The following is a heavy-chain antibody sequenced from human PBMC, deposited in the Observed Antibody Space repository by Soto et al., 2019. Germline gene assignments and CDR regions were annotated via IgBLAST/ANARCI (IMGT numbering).Heavy chain of an antibody. Sequence: SETLSLTFTVSGGSISSGGYYWSWIRQHPGKGLEWIGYIYYSGSTYYNPSLKSRVTISVDTSKNQFSLKLSSVTAADTAVYYCESAPLLYYDFWRGTSTDYYFDYWGQGTRVTVS. J-gene: IGHJ4*02. CDR1: GGSISSGGYY. CDR3: ESAPLLYYDFWRGTSTDYYFDY. V-gene: IGHV4-31*03. D-gene: IGHD3-3*01. CDR2: IYYSGST.